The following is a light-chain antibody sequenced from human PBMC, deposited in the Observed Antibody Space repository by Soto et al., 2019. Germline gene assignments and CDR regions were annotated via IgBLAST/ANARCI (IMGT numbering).Light chain of an antibody. J-gene: IGLJ2*01. CDR1: SSNVGNNY. V-gene: IGLV1-47*01. Sequence: QSVLTQPPSVSGTPGQRVTVSCSGSSSNVGNNYVFWYQHLPGAAPKLLIYRSHKRPSGVPDRFSGSKSGSSASLSISGLRSEDEADYYCATWDDSLSGVIFGGGTKLTVL. CDR2: RSH. CDR3: ATWDDSLSGVI.